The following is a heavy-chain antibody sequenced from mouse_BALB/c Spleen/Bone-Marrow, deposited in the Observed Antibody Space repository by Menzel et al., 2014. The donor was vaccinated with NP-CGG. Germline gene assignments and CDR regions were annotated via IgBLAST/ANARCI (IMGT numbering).Heavy chain of an antibody. CDR1: GFSLTNYG. J-gene: IGHJ3*01. CDR2: IWGDGST. CDR3: RGRPWFAY. Sequence: VQLQQSGPGQVAPSQSLSITCTVSGFSLTNYGISWVRQPPGKGLEWLGVIWGDGSTNYHSALISRLSISKDNSKSQVLLKLNSLQTDDTATYYCRGRPWFAYWGQGTLVTVSA. V-gene: IGHV2-3*01.